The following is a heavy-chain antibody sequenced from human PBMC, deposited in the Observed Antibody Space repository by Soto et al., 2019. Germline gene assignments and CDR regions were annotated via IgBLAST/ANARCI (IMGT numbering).Heavy chain of an antibody. CDR3: ARVLTYYDFWSGYLDY. Sequence: PSETLSLTCTVSGGSISSGGYYWSWIRQHPGKGLEWIGYIYYSGSTYYNPSLKSRVTISVDTSKNQFSLKLSSVTAADTAVYYCARVLTYYDFWSGYLDYWGQGTLVTVSS. D-gene: IGHD3-3*01. CDR1: GGSISSGGYY. CDR2: IYYSGST. J-gene: IGHJ4*02. V-gene: IGHV4-31*03.